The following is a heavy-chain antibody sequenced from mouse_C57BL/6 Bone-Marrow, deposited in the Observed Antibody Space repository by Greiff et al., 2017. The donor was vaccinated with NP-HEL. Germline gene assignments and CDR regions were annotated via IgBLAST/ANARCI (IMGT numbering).Heavy chain of an antibody. D-gene: IGHD2-4*01. CDR2: IDPSDSYT. J-gene: IGHJ2*01. V-gene: IGHV1-50*01. CDR3: ARDGDYELYFDD. Sequence: QVQLQQPGAELVKPGASVKLSCKASGYTFTSYWMQWVKQRPGQGLEWIGEIDPSDSYTNYNQKFKGKATLTVDTSSSTAYMQLSSLTSEDSAVYYCARDGDYELYFDDWGQGTTLTVSS. CDR1: GYTFTSYW.